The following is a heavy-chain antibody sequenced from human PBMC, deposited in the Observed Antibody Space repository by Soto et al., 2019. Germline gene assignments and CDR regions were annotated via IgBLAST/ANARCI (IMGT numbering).Heavy chain of an antibody. D-gene: IGHD1-26*01. CDR3: MKPTAADSAVDY. Sequence: QVQLVESGGGVVQPGRSLRLSCAASGFAFSRDSMHWVRQAPGTGLEWVAVISFDGRKRYYADAVRGRFTISRDNSKNTVDLQMSRLITEETGVYRGMKPTAADSAVDYWGPGRRVTVSS. CDR2: ISFDGRKR. V-gene: IGHV3-30*18. J-gene: IGHJ4*02. CDR1: GFAFSRDS.